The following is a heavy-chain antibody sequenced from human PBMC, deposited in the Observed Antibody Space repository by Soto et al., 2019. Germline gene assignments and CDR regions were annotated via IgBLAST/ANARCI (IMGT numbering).Heavy chain of an antibody. CDR1: GYTFTGYY. CDR3: AREGALMVYAREAYNWFDP. J-gene: IGHJ5*02. Sequence: GASVKVSCKASGYTFTGYYMHWVRQAPGQGLEWMGWINPNSGGTNYAQKFQGRVTMTRDTSISTAYTELSRLRSDDTAVYYCAREGALMVYAREAYNWFDPWGQGTLVTVSS. V-gene: IGHV1-2*02. D-gene: IGHD2-8*01. CDR2: INPNSGGT.